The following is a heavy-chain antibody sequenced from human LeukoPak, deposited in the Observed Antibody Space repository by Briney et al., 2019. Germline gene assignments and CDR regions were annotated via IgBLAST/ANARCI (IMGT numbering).Heavy chain of an antibody. V-gene: IGHV4-39*07. CDR1: GGSISNSSYY. D-gene: IGHD6-19*01. J-gene: IGHJ4*02. Sequence: SETLSLTCTVSGGSISNSSYYWGWIRQPPGKGLEWIGSIYYSGNTYYNPSLKSRVTISVDTSKNQFSLKVSSVTAADTAVYYCARYKIGTTYSSGRYYFDYWGRGTLVAVSS. CDR3: ARYKIGTTYSSGRYYFDY. CDR2: IYYSGNT.